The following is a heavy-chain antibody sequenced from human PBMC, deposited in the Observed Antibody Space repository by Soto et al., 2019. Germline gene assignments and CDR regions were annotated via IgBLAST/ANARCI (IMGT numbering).Heavy chain of an antibody. CDR1: GGSISSGGYY. CDR3: AGDKRAVVAAFDAFDF. CDR2: IYYSGRT. J-gene: IGHJ3*01. V-gene: IGHV4-31*03. Sequence: QVQLQESGPGLVKPSQTLSLTCTVSGGSISSGGYYWSWIRQHPGKGLAWIGYIYYSGRTYYNPSLKSRVTISVDTSKNQFSLKLSSVTAADTAVYYCAGDKRAVVAAFDAFDFWGRGTMVTVSS. D-gene: IGHD2-15*01.